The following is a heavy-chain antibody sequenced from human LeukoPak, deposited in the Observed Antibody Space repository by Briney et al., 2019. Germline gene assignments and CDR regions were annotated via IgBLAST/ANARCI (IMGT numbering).Heavy chain of an antibody. D-gene: IGHD2-21*02. V-gene: IGHV3-48*01. CDR2: ISSSSSTI. CDR3: ARTSSSYCGGDCYRLDWFDP. CDR1: GFTFSSYS. Sequence: GGSLRLSCAASGFTFSSYSMNWVRQAPGKGLEWVSYISSSSSTIYYADSVKGRFTISRDNAKNSLYLQMNSLRAEDTAVYYCARTSSSYCGGDCYRLDWFDPWGQGTLVTVSS. J-gene: IGHJ5*02.